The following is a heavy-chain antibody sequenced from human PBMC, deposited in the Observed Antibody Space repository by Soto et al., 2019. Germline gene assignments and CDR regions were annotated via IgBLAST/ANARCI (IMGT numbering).Heavy chain of an antibody. J-gene: IGHJ5*01. V-gene: IGHV1-69*01. Sequence: QVQLVQSGAEVKKPGSSVKVSCKASGGVFRNYAINCVRQAPGQGLEWMGGIIPVFGTADSPQKFQGRVTITADESTTTAYMELTSLKTEDTAVYFCARDRWGSYSFDSWGQGTLVTVAS. D-gene: IGHD1-26*01. CDR1: GGVFRNYA. CDR2: IIPVFGTA. CDR3: ARDRWGSYSFDS.